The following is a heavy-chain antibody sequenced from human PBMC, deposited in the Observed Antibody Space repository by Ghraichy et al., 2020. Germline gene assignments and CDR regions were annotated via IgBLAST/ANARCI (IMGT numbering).Heavy chain of an antibody. CDR1: GFTFSDYG. D-gene: IGHD4-17*01. CDR3: ARGGTAVTLFAY. V-gene: IGHV3-48*01. Sequence: GESLNISCAASGFTFSDYGVNWVRQAPGKGLEWISYISSSGQTTYYADSVKGRFTISRDNANTSLHLEMNSLRVEDTAVYYCARGGTAVTLFAYWGQGTLVTVSS. J-gene: IGHJ4*02. CDR2: ISSSGQTT.